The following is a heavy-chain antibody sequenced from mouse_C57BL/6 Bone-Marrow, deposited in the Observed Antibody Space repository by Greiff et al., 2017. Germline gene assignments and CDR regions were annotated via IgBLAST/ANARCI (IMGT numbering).Heavy chain of an antibody. CDR3: ARAYDYLNYYAMDY. D-gene: IGHD2-4*01. J-gene: IGHJ4*01. Sequence: VQLQQSGPGLVQPSQSLSITCTVSGFSLTSYGVHWVRQSPGKGLEWLGVIWSGGSTDDNAAFISRLSISKDNSKSKVFFKMNSLQADDTAIYYCARAYDYLNYYAMDYWGQGTSVTVAS. CDR1: GFSLTSYG. V-gene: IGHV2-2*01. CDR2: IWSGGST.